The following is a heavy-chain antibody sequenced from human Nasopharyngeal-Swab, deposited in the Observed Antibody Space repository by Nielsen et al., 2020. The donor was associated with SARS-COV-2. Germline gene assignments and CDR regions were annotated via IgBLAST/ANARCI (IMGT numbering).Heavy chain of an antibody. CDR2: TYYRSKWYN. Sequence: SQTLSLTCAISGDSGSSSSAAWNWIRQSPSRGLEWLGRTYYRSKWYNDYAVSVKSRITINPDTSKNQFSLHLNSVTPEDTAVYYCARARGAYGDYYYYYYKDVWGKGTTVTVSS. CDR3: ARARGAYGDYYYYYYKDV. CDR1: GDSGSSSSAA. J-gene: IGHJ6*03. D-gene: IGHD4-17*01. V-gene: IGHV6-1*01.